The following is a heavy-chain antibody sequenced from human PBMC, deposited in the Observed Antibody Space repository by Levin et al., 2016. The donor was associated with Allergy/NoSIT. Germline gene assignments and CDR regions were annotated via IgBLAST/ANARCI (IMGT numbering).Heavy chain of an antibody. CDR3: TRVEQWFGSYTFDY. CDR2: INSDGSST. Sequence: GESLKISCAASGFTFSSYWMHWVRQAPGKGLVWVSRINSDGSSTSYADSVKGRFTISRDNAKNTVYLQMNSLRAEDTAVYYCTRVEQWFGSYTFDYWGQGTLVTVSS. D-gene: IGHD3-10*01. V-gene: IGHV3-74*01. CDR1: GFTFSSYW. J-gene: IGHJ4*02.